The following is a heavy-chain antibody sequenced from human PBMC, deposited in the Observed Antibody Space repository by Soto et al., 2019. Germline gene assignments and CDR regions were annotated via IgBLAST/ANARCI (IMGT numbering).Heavy chain of an antibody. D-gene: IGHD6-6*01. Sequence: QVQLVQSGAEVKKPGSSVKVSCKASGGSFGSYAIRWLRQAPGQGLKWMGGIIPIFGTANYAQKFQGRVTITADESTSTAYMELSSLRAEDTAVYYCARDRTKDRSASGYYDGMDVGGQGTTVSVSS. V-gene: IGHV1-69*01. CDR2: IIPIFGTA. CDR3: ARDRTKDRSASGYYDGMDV. CDR1: GGSFGSYA. J-gene: IGHJ6*02.